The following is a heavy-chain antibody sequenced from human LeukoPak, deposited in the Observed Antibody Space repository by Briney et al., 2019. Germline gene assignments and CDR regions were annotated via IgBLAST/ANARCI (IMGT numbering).Heavy chain of an antibody. CDR2: INHSGTT. Sequence: SETLSLTCTVSGASISSSRYYWSWIRQPPGKGLEWIGEINHSGTTYYNPSLKSRVTISVDTFKQEFSLRLSSVTAADTAVYYCARQYSSGFLDYWGQGTLVTVSS. D-gene: IGHD6-19*01. V-gene: IGHV4-39*01. CDR3: ARQYSSGFLDY. CDR1: GASISSSRYY. J-gene: IGHJ4*02.